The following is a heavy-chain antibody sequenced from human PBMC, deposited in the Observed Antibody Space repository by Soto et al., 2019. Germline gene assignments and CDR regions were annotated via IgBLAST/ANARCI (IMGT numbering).Heavy chain of an antibody. D-gene: IGHD6-13*01. CDR2: VYYTGTT. CDR1: GGSISSGGYY. V-gene: IGHV4-61*08. CDR3: ARDLAAVPRAFDY. J-gene: IGHJ4*02. Sequence: SETLSLTCTVSGGSISSGGYYWSWIRQPPGKGLEWIGSVYYTGTTDYNPSLKSRVTISVDTSKTQFSLNLRSVTAADTAVYYCARDLAAVPRAFDYWGRGTLVTVSS.